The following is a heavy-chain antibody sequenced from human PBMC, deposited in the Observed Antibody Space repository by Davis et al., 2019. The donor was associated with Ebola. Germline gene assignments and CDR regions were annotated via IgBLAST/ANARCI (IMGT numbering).Heavy chain of an antibody. CDR2: IRYDGSNK. Sequence: GRSLRLSCPASGFTFSSYAMHWVRPAPGKGPERVAFIRYDGSNKYYADSVKGRFTISRDNSKNTLYLQMNSLRAEDTAVYYCAKTGYSSSWYSHYYYGMDVWGQGTTVTVSS. D-gene: IGHD6-13*01. CDR1: GFTFSSYA. V-gene: IGHV3-30*02. J-gene: IGHJ6*02. CDR3: AKTGYSSSWYSHYYYGMDV.